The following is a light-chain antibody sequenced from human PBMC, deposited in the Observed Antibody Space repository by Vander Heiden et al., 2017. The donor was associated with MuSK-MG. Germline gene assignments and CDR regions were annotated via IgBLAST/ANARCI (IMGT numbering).Light chain of an antibody. V-gene: IGKV3-11*01. CDR1: QSVSSY. CDR2: DAS. J-gene: IGKJ4*01. CDR3: QQRSNWSGLT. Sequence: EIVLTQSPATLSLSPGERATLSCRASQSVSSYLACYQQKPGQAPRLLIYDASNRATGIPARFSGSGSGTDFTLTISSLEPEDFAVYYCQQRSNWSGLTFGGGTKVEIK.